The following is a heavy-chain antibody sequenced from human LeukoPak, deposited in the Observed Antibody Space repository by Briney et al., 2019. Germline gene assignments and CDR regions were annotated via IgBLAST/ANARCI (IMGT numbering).Heavy chain of an antibody. V-gene: IGHV3-23*01. CDR3: AKNGDYGSSGWYPGPIRT. CDR2: ISGSGGST. CDR1: GFTFSSYA. D-gene: IGHD6-19*01. J-gene: IGHJ4*02. Sequence: GGSLRLSCAASGFTFSSYAMSWVRQAPGKGLEWVSAISGSGGSTYYADSVKGRFTISRDNSKNTLYLQMNSLRAEDTAVYYCAKNGDYGSSGWYPGPIRTWGQGTLVTVSS.